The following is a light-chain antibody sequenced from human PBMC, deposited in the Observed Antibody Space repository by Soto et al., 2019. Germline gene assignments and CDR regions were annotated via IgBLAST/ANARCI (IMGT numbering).Light chain of an antibody. V-gene: IGLV8-61*01. J-gene: IGLJ3*02. Sequence: QTVVTQEPSLSVSPGGTVTLTCGLSSGSVSTSYYPSWYQLTPGQTPRTLIHNTNIRSSGVPDRFSGSILGNKAALTITGAQADEESQYYCILYMGRAIGVFGGWTKLTVL. CDR2: NTN. CDR3: ILYMGRAIGV. CDR1: SGSVSTSYY.